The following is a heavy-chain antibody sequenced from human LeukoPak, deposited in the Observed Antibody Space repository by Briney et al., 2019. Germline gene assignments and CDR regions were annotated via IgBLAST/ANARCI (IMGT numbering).Heavy chain of an antibody. CDR3: AAEGDSPTTVANGY. D-gene: IGHD4-23*01. Sequence: SVKVSCKASGGTFISYAISWVRQAPGQGLEWMGGIIPIFGTANYAQKFQGRVTITADGSTSTAYMELSSLRSENTAVYYCAAEGDSPTTVANGYWGQGTLVTVSS. V-gene: IGHV1-69*13. CDR1: GGTFISYA. CDR2: IIPIFGTA. J-gene: IGHJ4*02.